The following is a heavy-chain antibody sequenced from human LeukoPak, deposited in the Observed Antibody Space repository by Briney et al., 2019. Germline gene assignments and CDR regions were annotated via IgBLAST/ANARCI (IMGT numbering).Heavy chain of an antibody. CDR1: GFYFPGYW. V-gene: IGHV5-51*01. D-gene: IGHD2-2*01. CDR3: ARITYAPTGPFDD. CDR2: IYPNDSAT. J-gene: IGHJ4*02. Sequence: GESLKISCKGSGFYFPGYWIAWVRQMPGKGLEWMGIIYPNDSATTYSPSLQGQVTISADKSISTAYLQWSSLKASDTAMYYCARITYAPTGPFDDWGQGTLVTVSS.